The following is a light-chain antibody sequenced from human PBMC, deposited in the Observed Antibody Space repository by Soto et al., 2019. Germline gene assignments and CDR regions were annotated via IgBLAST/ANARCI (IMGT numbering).Light chain of an antibody. CDR2: WAS. J-gene: IGKJ2*01. V-gene: IGKV4-1*01. Sequence: VMTQTPLSLSVAPGQPASISCKSSQSLLHITGETFLFWYLQKPGQSPKLLIYWASTRESGVPDRFSGSGSGTDFTLTISSLQAEDVAVYYCQQYYSTPRTFGQGTKVDIK. CDR3: QQYYSTPRT. CDR1: QSLLHITGETF.